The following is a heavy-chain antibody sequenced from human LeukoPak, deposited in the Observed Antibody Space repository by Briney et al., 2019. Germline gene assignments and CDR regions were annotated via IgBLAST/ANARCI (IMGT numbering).Heavy chain of an antibody. CDR2: IYYSGST. J-gene: IGHJ4*02. Sequence: NPSETLSLTCTVSGGSISSYYWSWIRQPPGKGLEWIGYIYYSGSTQYNPSLKSRVTISVDTSKNHFSLKLSSVTAADTAVYYCARMGYYDSGSYFLLDYWGQGTLVTVSS. D-gene: IGHD3-10*01. V-gene: IGHV4-59*01. CDR3: ARMGYYDSGSYFLLDY. CDR1: GGSISSYY.